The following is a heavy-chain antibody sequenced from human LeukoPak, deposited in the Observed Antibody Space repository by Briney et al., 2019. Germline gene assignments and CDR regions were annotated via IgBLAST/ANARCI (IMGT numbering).Heavy chain of an antibody. CDR1: GFIFSTYS. CDR3: ASDQGYCSGDSCPYGMDV. J-gene: IGHJ6*02. CDR2: ICGSGSYK. D-gene: IGHD2-15*01. Sequence: PGGSLRLSCAASGFIFSTYSMNWVRQAPGKGLEWVSSICGSGSYKHYADSVKGRFTISRDNAKNSLFLQMKSLRAEDTAVYYCASDQGYCSGDSCPYGMDVWGQGTTVTVSS. V-gene: IGHV3-21*01.